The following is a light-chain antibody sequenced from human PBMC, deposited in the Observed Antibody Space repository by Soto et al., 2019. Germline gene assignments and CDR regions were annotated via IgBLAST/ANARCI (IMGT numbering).Light chain of an antibody. V-gene: IGLV1-47*01. CDR3: SAWDDSLSGPV. J-gene: IGLJ7*01. CDR1: SSNIGSNY. CDR2: MNN. Sequence: QSVLTQPPSASGTPGQRVTISCSGSSSNIGSNYVYWYQQLPGTAPKLLIYMNNQRPSWVPERFSGSKYGTSASLAISGLRYEDEADYYCSAWDDSLSGPVFGGGTQLTVL.